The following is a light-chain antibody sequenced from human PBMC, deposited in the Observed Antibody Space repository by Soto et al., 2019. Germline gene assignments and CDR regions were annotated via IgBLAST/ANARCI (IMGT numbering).Light chain of an antibody. CDR2: GAS. J-gene: IGKJ1*01. CDR1: QSVYNY. CDR3: HQRQSWPRT. Sequence: EIVMTQSPVNLSMSPGERATLSCRASQSVYNYLAWYQQKPGQAPRLLISGASSRATGIPDRFSGSGSGTDFTLTISNVEPEDFAVYYCHQRQSWPRTFGQGTKVDI. V-gene: IGKV3-11*01.